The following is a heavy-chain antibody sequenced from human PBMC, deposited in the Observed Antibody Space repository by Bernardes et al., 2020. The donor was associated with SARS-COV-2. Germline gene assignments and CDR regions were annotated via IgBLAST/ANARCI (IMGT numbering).Heavy chain of an antibody. Sequence: SETLSLTCTVSGGSISSSSYYWGWIRQPPGKGLEWIGSIYYSGSTYYNPSLKSRVTISVDTSKNQFSLKLSSVTAADTAVYYCARLDGVAPYYYYGMDVWGQGTTVTVSS. D-gene: IGHD2-21*01. CDR3: ARLDGVAPYYYYGMDV. J-gene: IGHJ6*02. CDR1: GGSISSSSYY. CDR2: IYYSGST. V-gene: IGHV4-39*01.